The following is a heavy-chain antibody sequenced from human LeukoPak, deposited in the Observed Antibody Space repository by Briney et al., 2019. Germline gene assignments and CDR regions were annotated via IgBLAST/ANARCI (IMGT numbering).Heavy chain of an antibody. Sequence: ASVKVSFKASGYTFTIYAMHWVRQAPGQRLEWMGWINAGNGNTKYSQKFQGRVTITRDTSASTAYMELSSLRSEDTAVYYCARDVWFGDLMGDYWGQGTLVTVSS. CDR1: GYTFTIYA. V-gene: IGHV1-3*01. CDR2: INAGNGNT. D-gene: IGHD3-10*01. J-gene: IGHJ4*02. CDR3: ARDVWFGDLMGDY.